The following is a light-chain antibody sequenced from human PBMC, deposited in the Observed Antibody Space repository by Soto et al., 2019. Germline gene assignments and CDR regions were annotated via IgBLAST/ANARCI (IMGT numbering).Light chain of an antibody. CDR1: SSDVGSYNL. CDR2: EVT. Sequence: QSALTQPASVSGSPGQSITISCTGTSSDVGSYNLVSWYQQHQGKVPKLMIYEVTKRPSGVSNRFSGSKSGNTASLTISGLQAEDEADYCCCAYAGSSTFVIFGGGTKLTVL. J-gene: IGLJ2*01. V-gene: IGLV2-23*02. CDR3: CAYAGSSTFVI.